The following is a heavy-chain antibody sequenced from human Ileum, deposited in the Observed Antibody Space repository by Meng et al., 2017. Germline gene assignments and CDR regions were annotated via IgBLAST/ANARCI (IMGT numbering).Heavy chain of an antibody. V-gene: IGHV6-1*01. CDR2: TYYRSKWYN. J-gene: IGHJ2*01. Sequence: SESLSLTCAMSGVSVSNNNAALHWISQSPSRGLEWLGRTYYRSKWYNDYAMSVRSRIIISPTTSKNQYSLQLNSGTTDDTALYYCARDVNLDWYLDLWGRGTLVTVSS. CDR3: ARDVNLDWYLDL. D-gene: IGHD2/OR15-2a*01. CDR1: GVSVSNNNAA.